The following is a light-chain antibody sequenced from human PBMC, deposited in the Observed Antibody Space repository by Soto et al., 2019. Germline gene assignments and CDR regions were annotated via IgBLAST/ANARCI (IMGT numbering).Light chain of an antibody. V-gene: IGLV2-11*01. Sequence: QSALTQPRSVSGSPGQSVTISCTGTSSDIGGYNYVSWYQQHPGKAPKLMIYTVTKRPSGVPDRFSGSKSDNTAYLTISGLQADDEADYCCCSYAGSSSYVFGTGTKVTVL. CDR1: SSDIGGYNY. J-gene: IGLJ1*01. CDR3: CSYAGSSSYV. CDR2: TVT.